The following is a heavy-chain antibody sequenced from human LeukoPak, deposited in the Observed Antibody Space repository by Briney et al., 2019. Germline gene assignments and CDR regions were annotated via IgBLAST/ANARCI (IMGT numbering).Heavy chain of an antibody. Sequence: ASVKVSCKASGYTFTGYYMRWVRQAPGQGLEWMGWINPNSGGTNYAQKFQGRVAMTRDTSISTAYMELSRLRSDDTAVYYCAREAARYCSGGSCYSFDHWGQGTLVTVSS. CDR3: AREAARYCSGGSCYSFDH. D-gene: IGHD2-15*01. CDR2: INPNSGGT. V-gene: IGHV1-2*02. J-gene: IGHJ5*02. CDR1: GYTFTGYY.